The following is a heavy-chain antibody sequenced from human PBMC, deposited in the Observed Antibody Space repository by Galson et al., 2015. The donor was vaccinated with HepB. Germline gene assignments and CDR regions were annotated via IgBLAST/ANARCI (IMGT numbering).Heavy chain of an antibody. CDR3: ARLFGSSTSY. CDR1: GFTFSSYA. D-gene: IGHD2-2*01. CDR2: ISSSSSTI. Sequence: SLRLSCAASGFTFSSYAMNWVRQAPGKGLEWVSYISSSSSTIYYADSVKGRFTISRDNAKNPLYLQMNSLRDEDTAVYYCARLFGSSTSYWGQGTLVTVSS. J-gene: IGHJ4*02. V-gene: IGHV3-48*02.